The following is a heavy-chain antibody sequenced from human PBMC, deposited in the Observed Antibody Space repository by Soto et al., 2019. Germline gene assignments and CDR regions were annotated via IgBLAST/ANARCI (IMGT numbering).Heavy chain of an antibody. Sequence: GASVKVSCKASGYTFTSYYMHWVRHAPGQGLEWMGIINPSGGSTSYAQKFQGRVTMTRDTSTSTVYMELSSLRSEDTAVYYCARESALRYFDWSYYYYYYMDVWGKGTTVTVSS. J-gene: IGHJ6*03. D-gene: IGHD3-9*01. V-gene: IGHV1-46*03. CDR2: INPSGGST. CDR3: ARESALRYFDWSYYYYYYMDV. CDR1: GYTFTSYY.